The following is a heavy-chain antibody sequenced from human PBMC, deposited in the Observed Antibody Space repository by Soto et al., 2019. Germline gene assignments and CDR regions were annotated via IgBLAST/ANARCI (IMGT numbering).Heavy chain of an antibody. CDR1: GYTFTGYF. D-gene: IGHD3-22*01. Sequence: ASVKVSCKASGYTFTGYFIHWVGQAPGQGLEWMGWINANSGGTNYGQKFQGRVMMTRDTSISTAYMELSRLTSDDTALYFCARGPDYYDTSASYRGIDHWGQGTLVTVSS. J-gene: IGHJ4*02. CDR3: ARGPDYYDTSASYRGIDH. V-gene: IGHV1-2*02. CDR2: INANSGGT.